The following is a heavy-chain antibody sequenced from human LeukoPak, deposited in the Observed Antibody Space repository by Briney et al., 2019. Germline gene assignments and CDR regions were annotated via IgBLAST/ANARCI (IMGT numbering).Heavy chain of an antibody. CDR3: ATGRGARNNWFDP. CDR1: GYTLTSYD. CDR2: IIPIFGTT. J-gene: IGHJ5*02. V-gene: IGHV1-69*13. Sequence: GASVKVSCKASGYTLTSYDINWVRQATGQGLEWMGGIIPIFGTTNYAQKLQGRVTITADESTSTAYMELSSLRSEDTAVYYCATGRGARNNWFDPWGQGTLVTVTS. D-gene: IGHD3-10*01.